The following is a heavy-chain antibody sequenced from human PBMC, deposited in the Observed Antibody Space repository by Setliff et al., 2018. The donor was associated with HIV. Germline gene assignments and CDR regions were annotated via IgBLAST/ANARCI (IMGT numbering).Heavy chain of an antibody. J-gene: IGHJ6*03. V-gene: IGHV4-34*01. CDR2: INHSGST. CDR3: ARRAYCGGDCYHYYYYMDV. CDR1: GGSFSGYY. D-gene: IGHD2-21*02. Sequence: PSETLSLTCSVSGGSFSGYYWSWIRQPPGKGLEWIGEINHSGSTKYNPSLKSRVTISVDTSKNQFSLKLSSVTAADTAVYYCARRAYCGGDCYHYYYYMDVWGKGTTVTVSS.